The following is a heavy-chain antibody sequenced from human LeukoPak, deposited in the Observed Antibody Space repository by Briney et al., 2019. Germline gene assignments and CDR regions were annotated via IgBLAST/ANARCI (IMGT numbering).Heavy chain of an antibody. CDR2: IKSKTDGGTT. CDR1: GFTFSNAW. CDR3: TTGPYDYVWGSYRAFDY. Sequence: GGSLRLSCAASGFTFSNAWMSWVRQASGKGLEWVGRIKSKTDGGTTDYAAPVKGRFTISRDDSKNTLYLQMNSLKTEDTAVYYCTTGPYDYVWGSYRAFDYWGQGTLVTVSS. D-gene: IGHD3-16*02. V-gene: IGHV3-15*01. J-gene: IGHJ4*02.